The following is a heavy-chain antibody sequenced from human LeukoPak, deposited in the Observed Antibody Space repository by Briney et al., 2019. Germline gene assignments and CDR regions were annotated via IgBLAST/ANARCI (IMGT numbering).Heavy chain of an antibody. CDR1: GYTFTGYY. CDR2: INPNSGGT. V-gene: IGHV1-2*02. J-gene: IGHJ6*03. Sequence: ASVKVSCKASGYTFTGYYMHWVRQAPGQGREGMGWINPNSGGTNYAQKFQGRVTITRDTYISTAYMELSRLRSDDTAVYYCASGYCSSTSCYGYYYYYMDVWGKGTTVTVSS. CDR3: ASGYCSSTSCYGYYYYYMDV. D-gene: IGHD2-2*01.